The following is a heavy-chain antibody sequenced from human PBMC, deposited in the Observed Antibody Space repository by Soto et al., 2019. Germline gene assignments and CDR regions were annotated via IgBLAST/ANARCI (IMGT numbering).Heavy chain of an antibody. CDR3: ERSRFVALGVTLVDY. J-gene: IGHJ4*02. CDR2: IYSGGST. CDR1: GFTVSNNY. V-gene: IGHV3-66*01. D-gene: IGHD3-16*01. Sequence: EVQLVESGGGLVQPGGSLRLSCAASGFTVSNNYINWVRQAPGKGLEWVSIIYSGGSTYYADSVKGRFTISRDNSKNTLYLQMTSLRAEDTAVYYCERSRFVALGVTLVDYWGQGTLVTVSS.